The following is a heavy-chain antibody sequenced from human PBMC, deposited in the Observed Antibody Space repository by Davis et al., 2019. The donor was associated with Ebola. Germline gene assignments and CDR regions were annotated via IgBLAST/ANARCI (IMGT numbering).Heavy chain of an antibody. D-gene: IGHD6-19*01. J-gene: IGHJ4*02. Sequence: GGSLRLSCAASGFTFSSYNMNWVRQAPGKGLEWVSSISSSSSYIYYADSVKGRFTISRDNAKNSLYLQMDSLRAEDTAVYYCARYYRAVAGHFDYWGQGTLVTVSS. V-gene: IGHV3-21*01. CDR2: ISSSSSYI. CDR1: GFTFSSYN. CDR3: ARYYRAVAGHFDY.